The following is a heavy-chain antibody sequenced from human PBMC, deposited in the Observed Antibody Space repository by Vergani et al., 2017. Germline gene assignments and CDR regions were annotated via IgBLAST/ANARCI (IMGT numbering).Heavy chain of an antibody. CDR3: AKDLGTSSGGGWFDP. J-gene: IGHJ5*02. CDR1: GFTFSDYY. D-gene: IGHD6-6*01. V-gene: IGHV3-9*01. CDR2: ISWNSNSI. Sequence: EVQMVESGGGLVQPGRSLRLSCAASGFTFSDYYMSWIRQAPGKGLEWVSGISWNSNSIGYADSVKGRFTISRDNAKNSLYLQMNSLRAEDTALYYCAKDLGTSSGGGWFDPWGQGTLVTVSS.